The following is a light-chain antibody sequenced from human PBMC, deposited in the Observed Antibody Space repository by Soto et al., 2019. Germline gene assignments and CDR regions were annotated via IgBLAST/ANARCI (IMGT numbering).Light chain of an antibody. CDR3: QQSYSTPQT. J-gene: IGKJ1*01. V-gene: IGKV1-39*01. CDR1: QSSSSY. CDR2: AAS. Sequence: DIQMTQSPSTLSGSVGDRVSITWRASQSSSSYLHWYQQKPGKAPKLLIYAASSLQSGVPSRFSGSGSGTDFTLTIISLQPEDFATDYCQQSYSTPQTFGQGTKVDI.